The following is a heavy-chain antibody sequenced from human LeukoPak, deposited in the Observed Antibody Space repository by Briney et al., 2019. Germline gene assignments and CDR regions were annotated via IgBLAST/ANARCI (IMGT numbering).Heavy chain of an antibody. Sequence: GGSLRLSRAASGFTFSSYRMNWVRQAPGKGLEWVSYISSSSSTIYYADSVKGRFTISRDNAKNSLYLQMNSLRAEDTAVYYCASYYYDGSGVYYFDYWGQGTLVTVSS. D-gene: IGHD3-22*01. V-gene: IGHV3-48*01. CDR2: ISSSSSTI. J-gene: IGHJ4*02. CDR1: GFTFSSYR. CDR3: ASYYYDGSGVYYFDY.